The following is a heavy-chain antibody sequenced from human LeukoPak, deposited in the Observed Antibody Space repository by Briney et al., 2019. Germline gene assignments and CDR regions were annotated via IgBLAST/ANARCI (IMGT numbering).Heavy chain of an antibody. J-gene: IGHJ6*03. CDR3: ESTGYSSNRVLPYYYYMDV. V-gene: IGHV3-23*01. Sequence: GGSLRLSCAASGFTFSSYAMSWVRQAPGKGLEWVSAISNSGGSTYYADSVKGRFTISRDNSKNTLYLQMNSLRAEDTAVYYCESTGYSSNRVLPYYYYMDVWGKGTTVTVSS. D-gene: IGHD6-13*01. CDR1: GFTFSSYA. CDR2: ISNSGGST.